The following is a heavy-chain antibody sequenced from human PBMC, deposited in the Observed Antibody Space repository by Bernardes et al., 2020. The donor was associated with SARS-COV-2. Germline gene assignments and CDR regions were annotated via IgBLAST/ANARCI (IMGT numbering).Heavy chain of an antibody. V-gene: IGHV1-2*02. CDR3: TRDYYGSGSPLDY. J-gene: IGHJ4*02. Sequence: ASVKVSCKASKYTFSGYYIHWVRQDPGQGLEWMGWISFNSGVTNYAQMLQGRVTMTRDTSTNTAYMELRRLRSDDTAVYYCTRDYYGSGSPLDYWGQGTLVSVSS. CDR2: ISFNSGVT. D-gene: IGHD3-10*01. CDR1: KYTFSGYY.